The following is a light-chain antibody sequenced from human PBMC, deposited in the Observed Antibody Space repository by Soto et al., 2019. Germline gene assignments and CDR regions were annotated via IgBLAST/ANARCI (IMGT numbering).Light chain of an antibody. CDR2: GAS. J-gene: IGKJ1*01. CDR3: QQYNIWPRT. Sequence: EIVMTQSPATLSVSPGERATLSCGASQSITSNLAWYQQKPGQAPRLLIYGASTRATGIPARFSGSGSGTEFTLTISSLQSEDFAVYYCQQYNIWPRTFGQGTKVEIK. V-gene: IGKV3-15*01. CDR1: QSITSN.